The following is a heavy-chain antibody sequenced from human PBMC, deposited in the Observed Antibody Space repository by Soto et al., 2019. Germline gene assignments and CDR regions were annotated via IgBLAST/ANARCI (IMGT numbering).Heavy chain of an antibody. CDR2: AYYRSKWFD. V-gene: IGHV6-1*01. CDR3: ARVRYCRGGSCYYGMDV. J-gene: IGHJ6*02. Sequence: SLTLSLTCAISGDSVSSDSAAWNWIRQSPSRGLEWLGRAYYRSKWFDDYAVSVKSRITITPDTSRNQLSLQLNSLTPEDTAVYYCARVRYCRGGSCYYGMDVWGQGTTVTVSS. CDR1: GDSVSSDSAA. D-gene: IGHD2-15*01.